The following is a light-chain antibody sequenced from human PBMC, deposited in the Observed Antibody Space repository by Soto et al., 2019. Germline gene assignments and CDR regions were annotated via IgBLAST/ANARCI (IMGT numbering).Light chain of an antibody. Sequence: QSALTQPPSASGSPGQSVTISCTGTNSDVGGYNYVSWYQQYPGKAPKLIIYEVNERPSGVPDRFSGSKSGNTASLTVSGLQTADEADYYCSSYAGSNWYVFGTGSQV. V-gene: IGLV2-8*01. CDR3: SSYAGSNWYV. CDR2: EVN. J-gene: IGLJ1*01. CDR1: NSDVGGYNY.